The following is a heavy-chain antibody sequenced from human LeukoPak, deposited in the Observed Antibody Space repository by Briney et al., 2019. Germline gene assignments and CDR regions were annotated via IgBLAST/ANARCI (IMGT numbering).Heavy chain of an antibody. V-gene: IGHV3-53*01. CDR2: IYSGGST. D-gene: IGHD6-19*01. CDR3: ASGGRWLILPFDY. J-gene: IGHJ4*02. CDR1: GFTVSSNY. Sequence: GGSLRLSCAASGFTVSSNYMSWVRQAPGKGLEWVSVIYSGGSTYYADSVKGRFTISRDNSKNTLYLQMYSLRAEDTAVYYCASGGRWLILPFDYWGQGTLVTVSS.